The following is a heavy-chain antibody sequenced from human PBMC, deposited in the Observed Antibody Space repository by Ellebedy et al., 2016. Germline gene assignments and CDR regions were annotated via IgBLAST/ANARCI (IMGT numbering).Heavy chain of an antibody. Sequence: ASVKVSXXASGYTFTSYDINWVRQATGQGLEWMGWMNPNSGNTGYAQKFQGRVTMTRNTSISTAYMELSSLRSEDTAVYYCARVPITMVRGVIKTRYYYYGMDVWGQGTTVTVSS. J-gene: IGHJ6*02. V-gene: IGHV1-8*01. D-gene: IGHD3-10*01. CDR2: MNPNSGNT. CDR1: GYTFTSYD. CDR3: ARVPITMVRGVIKTRYYYYGMDV.